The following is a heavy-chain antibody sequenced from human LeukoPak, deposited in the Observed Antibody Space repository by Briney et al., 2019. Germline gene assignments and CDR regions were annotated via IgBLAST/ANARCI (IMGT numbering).Heavy chain of an antibody. D-gene: IGHD3/OR15-3a*01. CDR1: GFMFSNYW. Sequence: GGSLRLSCAASGFMFSNYWMNWVRQAPGKGLEWVANIKPDGSDKYYLDSIKGRFTISRDNAKNSLFLQLSSLRSEDTAVYYCARQTGSGLFILPGGQGTLVTVSS. CDR3: ARQTGSGLFILP. CDR2: IKPDGSDK. V-gene: IGHV3-7*01. J-gene: IGHJ4*02.